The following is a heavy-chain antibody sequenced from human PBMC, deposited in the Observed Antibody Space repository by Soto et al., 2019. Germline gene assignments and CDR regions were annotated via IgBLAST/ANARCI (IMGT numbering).Heavy chain of an antibody. CDR2: VNPSGGST. CDR3: SRAGWEECSSTTCYGFWFDP. V-gene: IGHV1-46*03. Sequence: VASVKVSCKASGNTFTRYYTHWVRQAPGQGLEWMGTVNPSGGSTTYAQKFQGRVTMTRDTSTSTVYMELSSLRSEDTAVYYCSRAGWEECSSTTCYGFWFDPWGQGTRVTVAS. J-gene: IGHJ5*02. D-gene: IGHD2-2*01. CDR1: GNTFTRYY.